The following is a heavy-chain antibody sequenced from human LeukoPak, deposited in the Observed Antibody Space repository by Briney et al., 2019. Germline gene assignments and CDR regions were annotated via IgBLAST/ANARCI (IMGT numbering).Heavy chain of an antibody. CDR2: ISYDGSNK. CDR1: GFTFSSYA. CDR3: AKEGVGELDDPDDAFDI. D-gene: IGHD3-10*01. J-gene: IGHJ3*02. V-gene: IGHV3-30-3*01. Sequence: GRSLRLSCAASGFTFSSYAMHWVRQAPGKGLEWVAVISYDGSNKYYADSVKGRFTISRDNSKNTLYLQMNSLRAEDTAVYYCAKEGVGELDDPDDAFDIWGQGTMVTVSS.